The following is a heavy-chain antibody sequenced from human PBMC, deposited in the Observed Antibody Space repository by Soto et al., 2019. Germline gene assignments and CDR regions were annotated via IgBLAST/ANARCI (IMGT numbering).Heavy chain of an antibody. V-gene: IGHV3-23*01. D-gene: IGHD3-3*01. CDR2: ISGGVGNT. CDR1: GFTFRSYS. Sequence: EVQLLESGGGMIQPGGSLRLSCAASGFTFRSYSMSWVRQAPGKGLEWVSSISGGVGNTYYVDSVKGRFTISRDNSKNTLFLQMTSLRADDTAVYYCALGGVADWFDPWGHGTLVTVSS. CDR3: ALGGVADWFDP. J-gene: IGHJ5*02.